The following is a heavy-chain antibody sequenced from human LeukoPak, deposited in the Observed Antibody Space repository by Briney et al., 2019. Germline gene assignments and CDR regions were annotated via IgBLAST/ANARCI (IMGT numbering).Heavy chain of an antibody. CDR1: GFTVSSNY. CDR2: IYSGGST. D-gene: IGHD6-19*01. J-gene: IGHJ6*02. V-gene: IGHV3-66*01. Sequence: GGSLRLSCAASGFTVSSNYMSWVRQAPGKGLEWVSVIYSGGSTYYADSVKGRFTISRYNSKNTLYLQMNSLRAEDTAVYYCARVGSSGSGWYHYGMDVWGQGTTVTVSS. CDR3: ARVGSSGSGWYHYGMDV.